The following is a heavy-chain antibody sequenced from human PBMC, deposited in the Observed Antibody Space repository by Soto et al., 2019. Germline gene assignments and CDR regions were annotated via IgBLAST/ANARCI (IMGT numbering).Heavy chain of an antibody. D-gene: IGHD3-22*01. J-gene: IGHJ4*02. CDR1: GFTFSSYA. Sequence: PGGSLRLSCAASGFTFSSYAMHWVRQAPGKGLEWVAVISYDGSNKYYADSVKGRFTISRDNSKNTLYLQMNSLRAEDTAVYYCARAYYYDSSGYYGVLDYWGQGTLVTVSS. V-gene: IGHV3-30-3*01. CDR2: ISYDGSNK. CDR3: ARAYYYDSSGYYGVLDY.